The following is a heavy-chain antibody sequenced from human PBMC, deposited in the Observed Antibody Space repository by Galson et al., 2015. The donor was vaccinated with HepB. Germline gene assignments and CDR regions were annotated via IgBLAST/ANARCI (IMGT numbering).Heavy chain of an antibody. CDR3: AREGPYHDSSSYYYKGMDV. CDR1: GTTFSSYA. Sequence: SVKVSCKASGTTFSSYAISWVRQAPGQGLEWMGGIIPLFENSNYSQKFRGRVKFTADKSTSTAYMELSSLRSEDTAVYFCAREGPYHDSSSYYYKGMDVWGQGTTVTVSS. J-gene: IGHJ6*01. CDR2: IIPLFENS. D-gene: IGHD3-22*01. V-gene: IGHV1-69*06.